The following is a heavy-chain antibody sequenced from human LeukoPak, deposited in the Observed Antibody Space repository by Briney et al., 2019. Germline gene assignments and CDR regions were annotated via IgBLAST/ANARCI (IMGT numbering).Heavy chain of an antibody. V-gene: IGHV3-43*02. CDR1: GFAFYDYA. Sequence: PGGSLRLSCAASGFAFYDYAMHWVRQPPGKGLEWVSLITSDGGNIYYADSVRGRFTISRDNSKNSLYLQMNSLRTEDSALYYCATLISGYVPGYWGQGTLVTVPS. J-gene: IGHJ4*02. D-gene: IGHD5-12*01. CDR2: ITSDGGNI. CDR3: ATLISGYVPGY.